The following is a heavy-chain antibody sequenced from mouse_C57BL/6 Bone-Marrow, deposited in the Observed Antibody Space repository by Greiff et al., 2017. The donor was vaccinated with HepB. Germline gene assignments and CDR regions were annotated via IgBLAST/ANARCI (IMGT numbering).Heavy chain of an antibody. CDR3: ARWGPSYYSNFGFAY. CDR1: GYAFTNYL. CDR2: INPGRGGT. D-gene: IGHD2-5*01. V-gene: IGHV1-54*01. Sequence: QVQLQQSGAELVRPGTSVKVSCKASGYAFTNYLIEWVKQRPGQGLEWIGVINPGRGGTNYNEKFKGKATLTADKSSSTAYMQLSSLTSEDSAVYFCARWGPSYYSNFGFAYWGQGTLVTVSA. J-gene: IGHJ3*01.